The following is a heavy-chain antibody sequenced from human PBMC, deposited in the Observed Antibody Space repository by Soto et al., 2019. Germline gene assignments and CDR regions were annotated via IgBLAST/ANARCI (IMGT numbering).Heavy chain of an antibody. Sequence: SETLSLTCTVSGGSISSGGYYWSWIRQHPGKGLEWIGYIYYSGSTYYNPSLKSRVTISVDTSKNQFSLKLSSVTAADTAVYYCARSSQSTVTTFDPWGQGTLVTVSS. CDR1: GGSISSGGYY. CDR2: IYYSGST. V-gene: IGHV4-31*03. J-gene: IGHJ5*02. D-gene: IGHD4-17*01. CDR3: ARSSQSTVTTFDP.